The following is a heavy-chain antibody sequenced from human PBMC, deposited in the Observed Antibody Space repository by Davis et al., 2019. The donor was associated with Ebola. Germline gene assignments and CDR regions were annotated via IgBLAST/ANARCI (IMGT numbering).Heavy chain of an antibody. D-gene: IGHD4-17*01. Sequence: GESLKISCAASGFTFSSYGMHWVRQAPGKGLEWVAVIWFDGSGKYYADSVKGRFTISRDNSMNTLYLQMNSLRAEDTAVYYCARKGGATVTTRYYYYGMDVWGQGTTVTVSS. CDR3: ARKGGATVTTRYYYYGMDV. J-gene: IGHJ6*02. CDR2: IWFDGSGK. CDR1: GFTFSSYG. V-gene: IGHV3-33*01.